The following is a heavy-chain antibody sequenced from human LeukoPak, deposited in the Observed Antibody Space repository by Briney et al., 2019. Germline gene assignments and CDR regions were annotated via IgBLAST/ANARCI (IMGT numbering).Heavy chain of an antibody. CDR2: IIPIFGIA. CDR1: GGTFSSYA. V-gene: IGHV1-69*04. J-gene: IGHJ6*02. Sequence: GASVKVSCKASGGTFSSYAISWVRLAPGQGLEWMGRIIPIFGIANYAQKFQGRVTITADKSTSTAYMELSSLRSEDTAVYYCASSAGTDRYCSSTSCSYYYYGMDVWGQGTTVTVSS. D-gene: IGHD2-2*01. CDR3: ASSAGTDRYCSSTSCSYYYYGMDV.